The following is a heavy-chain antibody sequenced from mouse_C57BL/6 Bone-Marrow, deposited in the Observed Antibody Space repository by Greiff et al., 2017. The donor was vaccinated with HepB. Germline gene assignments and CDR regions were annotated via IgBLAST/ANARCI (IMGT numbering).Heavy chain of an antibody. CDR2: ISDGGSYT. J-gene: IGHJ4*01. CDR1: GFTFSSYA. V-gene: IGHV5-4*03. D-gene: IGHD2-1*01. CDR3: ARRGSTMVPLYYAMDY. Sequence: EVKLMESGGGLVKPGGSLKLSCAASGFTFSSYAMSWVRQTPEKRLEWVATISDGGSYTYYPDNVKGRFTISRDNAKNNLYLQMSHLKSEDTAMYYCARRGSTMVPLYYAMDYWGQGTSVTVSS.